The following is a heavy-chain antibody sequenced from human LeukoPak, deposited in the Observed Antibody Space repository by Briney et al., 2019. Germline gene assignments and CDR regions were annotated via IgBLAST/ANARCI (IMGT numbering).Heavy chain of an antibody. CDR3: ARHREGYCTGDSCYGGDY. V-gene: IGHV5-51*01. CDR2: IYPDDSDT. CDR1: GYSFSTYW. J-gene: IGHJ4*02. D-gene: IGHD2-15*01. Sequence: GEPLKISCKGSGYSFSTYWIGWGRQLPGEGLEWMGIIYPDDSDTRYSPSFQGQVTISADKSISTAYLQWSSLKASDTAMYYCARHREGYCTGDSCYGGDYWGQGTLVTVSS.